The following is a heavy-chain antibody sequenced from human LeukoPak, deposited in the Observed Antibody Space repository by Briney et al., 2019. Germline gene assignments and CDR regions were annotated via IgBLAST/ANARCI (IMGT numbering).Heavy chain of an antibody. J-gene: IGHJ4*02. D-gene: IGHD3-3*01. CDR3: ARADFWSGYLYYFDY. CDR2: IYYSGST. V-gene: IGHV4-59*12. Sequence: SETLSLTCTVSGGSISSYYWSWIRQPPGKGLEWIGYIYYSGSTNYNPSLKSRVTISVDRSKNQFSLKLSSVTAADTAVYYCARADFWSGYLYYFDYWGRGTLVTVSS. CDR1: GGSISSYY.